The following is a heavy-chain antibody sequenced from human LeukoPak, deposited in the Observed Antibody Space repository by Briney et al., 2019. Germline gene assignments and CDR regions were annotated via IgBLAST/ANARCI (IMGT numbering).Heavy chain of an antibody. V-gene: IGHV4-34*01. CDR3: ARGRYCSSTSCYSYYYYYYYMDV. D-gene: IGHD2-2*01. CDR2: INHSGST. CDR1: GESFKDYY. J-gene: IGHJ6*03. Sequence: SETLSLTCAVYGESFKDYYWNWIRQPPGKGLEWIGEINHSGSTNYNPSLKSRVTISVDTSKNQFSLKLSSVTAADTAVYYCARGRYCSSTSCYSYYYYYYYMDVWGKGTTVTVSS.